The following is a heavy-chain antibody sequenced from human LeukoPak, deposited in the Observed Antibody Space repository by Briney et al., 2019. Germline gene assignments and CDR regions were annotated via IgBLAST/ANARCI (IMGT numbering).Heavy chain of an antibody. Sequence: GGSLRLSCAASGFTFSSYAMHWVRQAPGKGLEWVAVISYDGSNKYYADSVKGRFTISRDNSKNTLYLQMNSLRAEDTAVYYCARLTGTTSGGFDPWGQGTLVTVSS. CDR2: ISYDGSNK. J-gene: IGHJ5*02. CDR3: ARLTGTTSGGFDP. CDR1: GFTFSSYA. V-gene: IGHV3-30*04. D-gene: IGHD1-7*01.